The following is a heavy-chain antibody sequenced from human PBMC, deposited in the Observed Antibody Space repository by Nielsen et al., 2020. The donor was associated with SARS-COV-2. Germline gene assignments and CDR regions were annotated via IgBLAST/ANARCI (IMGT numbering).Heavy chain of an antibody. D-gene: IGHD3-10*01. Sequence: ALRLSCAASGFTFDDYAMHWVRQAPGKGLEWVSGISWNSGSIGYADSVKGRFTISRDNAKNSLYLQMNSLRAEDTALYYCAKAGGSGSYDRRDAFDIWGQGTMVTVSS. CDR3: AKAGGSGSYDRRDAFDI. CDR2: ISWNSGSI. CDR1: GFTFDDYA. V-gene: IGHV3-9*01. J-gene: IGHJ3*02.